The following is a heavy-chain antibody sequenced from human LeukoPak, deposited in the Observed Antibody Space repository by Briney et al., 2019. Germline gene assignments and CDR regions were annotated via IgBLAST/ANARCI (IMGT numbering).Heavy chain of an antibody. V-gene: IGHV3-21*06. J-gene: IGHJ4*02. CDR2: ISSSSRSI. CDR3: ARCWSSDRGYCDY. Sequence: PGGSLRLSCVGSGFTFSGYNIDWVRQAPGKGLEWVSSISSSSRSIYYADSLKGRITISRDNTKNSVFLQMSGLRVDDTAVYYCARCWSSDRGYCDYWGQGTLVTVSS. CDR1: GFTFSGYN.